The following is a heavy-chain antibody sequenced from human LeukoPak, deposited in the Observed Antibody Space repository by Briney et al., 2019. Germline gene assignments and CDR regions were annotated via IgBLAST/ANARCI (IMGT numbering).Heavy chain of an antibody. CDR1: GSSISSGGYS. D-gene: IGHD2-2*01. CDR2: IYYSGST. CDR3: ARALGITIVVVPEGRFDP. V-gene: IGHV4-30-4*07. Sequence: SETLSLTCAVSGSSISSGGYSWSWIRQPPGTGLEWIGYIYYSGSTYYNPSLKSRVTMSVDTSKNQFSLKLSSVTAADTAVYYCARALGITIVVVPEGRFDPWGQGTLVTVSS. J-gene: IGHJ5*02.